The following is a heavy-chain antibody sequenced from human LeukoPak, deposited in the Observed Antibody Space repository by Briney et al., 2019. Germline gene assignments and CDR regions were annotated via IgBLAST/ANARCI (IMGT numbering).Heavy chain of an antibody. J-gene: IGHJ4*02. D-gene: IGHD5-12*01. CDR3: AKVLGYSGYGG. CDR1: GFSFSIYG. Sequence: GWSLRVSFESTGFSFSIYGMSWVRQAPCKGLDGVSGISGSGGSTYYADSVKGRFTISRDNYKNKLYLQMNSLRAEDTAVYYCAKVLGYSGYGGWCQGTLVTVSS. V-gene: IGHV3-23*01. CDR2: ISGSGGST.